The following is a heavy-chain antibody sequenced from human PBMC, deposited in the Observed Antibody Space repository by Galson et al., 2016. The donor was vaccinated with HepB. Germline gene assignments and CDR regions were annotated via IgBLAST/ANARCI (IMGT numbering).Heavy chain of an antibody. V-gene: IGHV1-8*01. CDR3: ARGEETAAYFYYYGMDV. J-gene: IGHJ6*02. CDR2: MNPNSGNT. D-gene: IGHD6-25*01. CDR1: GYSFTNYD. Sequence: SVKVSCKAAGYSFTNYDINWVRQVPGQGLEWMGWMNPNSGNTGYAQRFQGRVTMTRNTSLSTAYMQLSSLRSDDTAAYYCARGEETAAYFYYYGMDVWGQGTTVIVSS.